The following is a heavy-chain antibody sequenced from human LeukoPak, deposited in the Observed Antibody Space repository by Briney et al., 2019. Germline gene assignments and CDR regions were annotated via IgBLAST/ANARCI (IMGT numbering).Heavy chain of an antibody. CDR1: GGSISSYY. D-gene: IGHD3-10*01. J-gene: IGHJ4*02. V-gene: IGHV4-59*08. CDR2: IYYSGST. Sequence: SETLSLTCTVSGGSISSYYWSWIRQPPGKGLEWIGYIYYSGSTNYNPSPKSRVTISVDTSKNQFSLKLSSVTAADTAVYYCARMGREGRDYYFDYWGQGTLVTVSS. CDR3: ARMGREGRDYYFDY.